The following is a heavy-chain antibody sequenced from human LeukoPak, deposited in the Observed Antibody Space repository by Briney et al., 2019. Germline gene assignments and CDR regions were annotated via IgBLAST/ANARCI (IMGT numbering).Heavy chain of an antibody. Sequence: WASVKVSCKASGYIFTSYSINWVRQAPGQGLEWMAWISGYNGNTNYAQKFHGRVTVTRDTSTSTAYMELRSLRSDDTAVYFCARGMSGYTEDPFDIWGQGTVVTVSS. CDR1: GYIFTSYS. V-gene: IGHV1-18*01. CDR3: ARGMSGYTEDPFDI. J-gene: IGHJ3*02. CDR2: ISGYNGNT. D-gene: IGHD2-2*02.